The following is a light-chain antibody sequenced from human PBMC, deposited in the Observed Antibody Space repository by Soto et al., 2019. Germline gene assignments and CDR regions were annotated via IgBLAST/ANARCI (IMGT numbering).Light chain of an antibody. V-gene: IGKV3-15*01. CDR2: GAS. CDR1: QSVSSN. J-gene: IGKJ1*01. Sequence: EIVMTQSPATLSVSPGERATLSCRASQSVSSNLAWYQQKPGQAPRLLIYGASTRATGIPARFSGSGSGTEFTLTISRLQSEEFAVYYCQQDNNWPPETFGPGTKVEIK. CDR3: QQDNNWPPET.